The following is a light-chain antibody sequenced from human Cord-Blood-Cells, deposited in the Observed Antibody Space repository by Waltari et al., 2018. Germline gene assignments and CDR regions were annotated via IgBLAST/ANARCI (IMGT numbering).Light chain of an antibody. CDR2: DVS. V-gene: IGLV2-14*01. J-gene: IGLJ3*02. Sequence: QSALTQPASVSGSPGQSITIPCTGTSSDVGGYNYVSWYQQHPGKAPKLMIYDVSNRPSGVSNRFSGSKSGNTASLTISGLQAGDEADYYCSSYTSSSTWVFGGGTKLTVL. CDR1: SSDVGGYNY. CDR3: SSYTSSSTWV.